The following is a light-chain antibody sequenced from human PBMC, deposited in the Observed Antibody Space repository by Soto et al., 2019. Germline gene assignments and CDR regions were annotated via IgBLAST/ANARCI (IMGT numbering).Light chain of an antibody. CDR3: QQYGSSPPYT. Sequence: EIVLTQSPGTLSLSPGERATLSCRASQSVGSNYLAWYQQKPGQAPRLLIYGASSRASGIPDRFSGSGSGTYFTLTSSRLEPEDFALYYCQQYGSSPPYTFGQGTKLEIK. J-gene: IGKJ2*01. V-gene: IGKV3-20*01. CDR1: QSVGSNY. CDR2: GAS.